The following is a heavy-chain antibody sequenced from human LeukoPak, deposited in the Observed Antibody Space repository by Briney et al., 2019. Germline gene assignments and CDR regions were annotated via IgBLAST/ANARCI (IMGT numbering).Heavy chain of an antibody. CDR2: IWYDGSNK. D-gene: IGHD5-18*01. CDR1: GFTFSSYG. CDR3: ARDRNKGYSYGLDY. J-gene: IGHJ4*02. Sequence: GGSLRLSCAASGFTFSSYGMHWVRQPPGKGLEWVAVIWYDGSNKYYADSVKGRFTISRDNSKNTLYLQMNSLRAEDTAVYYCARDRNKGYSYGLDYWGQGTLVTVSS. V-gene: IGHV3-33*01.